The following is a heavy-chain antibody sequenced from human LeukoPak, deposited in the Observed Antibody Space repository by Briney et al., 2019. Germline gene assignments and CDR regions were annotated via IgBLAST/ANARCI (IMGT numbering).Heavy chain of an antibody. J-gene: IGHJ4*02. Sequence: ASGPTLVNPTQTLTLTCTVSGFSLSTSGMRVSWIRQPPGKALEWLARIDWDDERFYNTSLKTRLTISKDTSKNQVVLTLTNMDPVDTATYYCARIRGNSYGFDSWGQGTLVTVSS. D-gene: IGHD5-18*01. V-gene: IGHV2-70*04. CDR2: IDWDDER. CDR1: GFSLSTSGMR. CDR3: ARIRGNSYGFDS.